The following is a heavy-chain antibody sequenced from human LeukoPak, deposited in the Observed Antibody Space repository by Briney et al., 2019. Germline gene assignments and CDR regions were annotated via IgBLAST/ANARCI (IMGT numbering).Heavy chain of an antibody. Sequence: ASVKVSCKASGYTFTGYYMHWVRQAPGQGLEWMGRINPNSGGTNYAQKFQGRVTMTRDTSISTAYMELSRLRSDDTAAYYCARDLEPERTYYDFWSGYYMGYWGQGTLVTVSS. J-gene: IGHJ4*02. V-gene: IGHV1-2*06. D-gene: IGHD3-3*01. CDR3: ARDLEPERTYYDFWSGYYMGY. CDR2: INPNSGGT. CDR1: GYTFTGYY.